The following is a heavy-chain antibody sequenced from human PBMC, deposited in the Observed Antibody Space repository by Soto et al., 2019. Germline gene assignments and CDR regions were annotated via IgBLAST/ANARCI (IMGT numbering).Heavy chain of an antibody. D-gene: IGHD6-19*01. J-gene: IGHJ5*02. CDR2: IKQDGSAK. CDR3: ARGSSGWSGWFDP. CDR1: GFTFSSYW. V-gene: IGHV3-7*03. Sequence: EVQLVESGGGLVQPGGSLRLSCAASGFTFSSYWMSWVRQAPGKGLEWVANIKQDGSAKYYVDSVKGRFTIARDNAKNSLYLQMNSLSAADTAVYYCARGSSGWSGWFDPWGQGTLVTVSS.